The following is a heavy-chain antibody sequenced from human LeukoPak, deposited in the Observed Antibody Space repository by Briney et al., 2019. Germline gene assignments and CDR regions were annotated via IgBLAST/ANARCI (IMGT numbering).Heavy chain of an antibody. CDR1: GGSLSSYY. V-gene: IGHV4-59*08. CDR2: IYYSGST. J-gene: IGHJ4*02. Sequence: PSETLSLACTVSGGSLSSYYWSWIRQPPGKGLEWIGYIYYSGSTNYNPSLKSRVTISVDTSKNQFSLKLSSVTAADTAVYYCARQIPPHYCSGGSCYSQYFDYWGQGTLVTVSS. CDR3: ARQIPPHYCSGGSCYSQYFDY. D-gene: IGHD2-15*01.